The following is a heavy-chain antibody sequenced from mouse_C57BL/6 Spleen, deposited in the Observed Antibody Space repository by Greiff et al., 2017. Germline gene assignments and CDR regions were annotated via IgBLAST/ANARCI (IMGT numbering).Heavy chain of an antibody. V-gene: IGHV5-16*01. CDR2: INYDGSST. CDR1: GFTFSDYY. CDR3: ARDRRYYGSSLYWYFDV. Sequence: EVQLVESEGGLVQPGSSMKLSCTASGFTFSDYYMAWVRQVPEKGLEWVANINYDGSSTYYLDSLKSRFIISRDNAKNILYLQMSSLKSEDTATYYCARDRRYYGSSLYWYFDVWGTGTTVTVSS. J-gene: IGHJ1*03. D-gene: IGHD1-1*01.